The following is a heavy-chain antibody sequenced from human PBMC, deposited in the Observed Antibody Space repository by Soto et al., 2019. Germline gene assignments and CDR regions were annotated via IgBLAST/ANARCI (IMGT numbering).Heavy chain of an antibody. CDR3: ARDEGPYYYDSSGYYPNWFDP. V-gene: IGHV1-3*01. J-gene: IGHJ5*02. D-gene: IGHD3-22*01. Sequence: GASVKVSCKASGYTFTSYAMHWVRQAPGQRLEWMGWINAGNGNTKYSQKFQGRVTITRDTSASTAYMELSSLRSEDTAVYYCARDEGPYYYDSSGYYPNWFDPWGQGTLVTSPQ. CDR2: INAGNGNT. CDR1: GYTFTSYA.